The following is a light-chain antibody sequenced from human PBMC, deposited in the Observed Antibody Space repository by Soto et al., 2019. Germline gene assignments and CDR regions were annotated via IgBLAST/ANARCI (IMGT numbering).Light chain of an antibody. CDR3: CSYAGSYTLI. CDR2: DVT. J-gene: IGLJ2*01. CDR1: SSDVGGYNY. V-gene: IGLV2-11*01. Sequence: QSALTQPRSVSGSLGQSVTISCTGTSSDVGGYNYVSWYQQDPGKAPKLMIYDVTKRPSGVPDRFSGSKSGNTASLTISGLQAEDEADYFCCSYAGSYTLIFGGGTKLTVL.